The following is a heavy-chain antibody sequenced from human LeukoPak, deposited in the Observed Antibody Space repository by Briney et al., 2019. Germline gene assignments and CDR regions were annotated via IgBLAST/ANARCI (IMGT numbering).Heavy chain of an antibody. CDR3: ARLREIPVFGVVTKSTSYFDY. V-gene: IGHV3-21*01. CDR1: GFTSSTYT. CDR2: ISSSGIYI. D-gene: IGHD3-3*01. J-gene: IGHJ4*02. Sequence: GGSLRLSCEVSGFTSSTYTMNWVRQAPGKGLEWVSSISSSGIYIYYADSVKGRFTISRDNAKNSLYLQMNSLRAEDTAVYYCARLREIPVFGVVTKSTSYFDYWGQGTLVTVSS.